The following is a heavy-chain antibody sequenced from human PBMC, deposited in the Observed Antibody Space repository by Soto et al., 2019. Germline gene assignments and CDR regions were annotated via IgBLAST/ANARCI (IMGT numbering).Heavy chain of an antibody. V-gene: IGHV3-30*04. CDR1: GFTFSSYA. CDR3: ARGGKGLLQPNWFDP. D-gene: IGHD3-22*01. CDR2: ISYDGSNK. Sequence: PGGSLRLSCEASGFTFSSYAMHWVRQAPGKGLEWVAVISYDGSNKYYADFVKGRLSISRDNSKNTLYLQMNSLRAEDTAVYYCARGGKGLLQPNWFDPWGQGTLVTVSS. J-gene: IGHJ5*02.